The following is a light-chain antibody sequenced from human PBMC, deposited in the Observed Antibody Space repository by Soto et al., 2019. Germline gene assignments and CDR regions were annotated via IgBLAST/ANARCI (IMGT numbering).Light chain of an antibody. CDR1: QSVRSW. CDR2: DAS. CDR3: QQYDNYPLT. Sequence: DIQMTQSPSTLSASVGDRVTLTRRASQSVRSWLAWYQQKPGRAPKFLIYDASSLESGVPSRFSGSGSGTEFTLTISNLQPDDFATYYCQQYDNYPLTFGGGTKVDIK. V-gene: IGKV1-5*01. J-gene: IGKJ4*01.